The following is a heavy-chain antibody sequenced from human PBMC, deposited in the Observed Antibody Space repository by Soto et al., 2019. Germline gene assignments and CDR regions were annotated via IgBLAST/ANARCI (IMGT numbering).Heavy chain of an antibody. V-gene: IGHV1-69*13. CDR1: GGTFSSCA. D-gene: IGHD2-15*01. CDR3: ARDRGHATSAFDI. Sequence: GASVKVSCKASGGTFSSCAISWVRQAPGQGLEWMGGIIPIFGTANYAQKFQGRVTITADESTSTAYMELSSLRSEDTDVYYCARDRGHATSAFDIWGQGTMVTVSS. J-gene: IGHJ3*02. CDR2: IIPIFGTA.